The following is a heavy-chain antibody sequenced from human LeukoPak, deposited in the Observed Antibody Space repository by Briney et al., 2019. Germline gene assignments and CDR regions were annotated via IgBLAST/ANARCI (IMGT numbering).Heavy chain of an antibody. Sequence: SQTLSLTCTVSGGSVSGASVGRGAHFWNWIRQAPGKVLEWIGYIYQSGSTYFNPSLKSRVSISIDTSKNQFSLKLSSVTAADTAVYYCAVNRGDTAMVPFDPWGQGTLVTVSS. V-gene: IGHV4-30-2*02. J-gene: IGHJ5*02. CDR2: IYQSGST. D-gene: IGHD5-18*01. CDR1: GASVGRGAHF. CDR3: AVNRGDTAMVPFDP.